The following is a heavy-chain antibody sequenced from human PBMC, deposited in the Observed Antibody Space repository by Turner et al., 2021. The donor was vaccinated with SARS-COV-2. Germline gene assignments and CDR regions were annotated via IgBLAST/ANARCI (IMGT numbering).Heavy chain of an antibody. CDR1: GFTFSNYG. CDR3: AKSNRGSYYYGMDV. V-gene: IGHV3-30*18. CDR2: ISYDGSNK. Sequence: QVQLVESGGGVVQPGRSLRLSCAASGFTFSNYGMHWVRQAPGKGREWVALISYDGSNKYYADSVKGRFTISRDNSKNTLYLQMNSLRAEDTAVYYCAKSNRGSYYYGMDVWGQGTTVTVS. J-gene: IGHJ6*02. D-gene: IGHD3-10*01.